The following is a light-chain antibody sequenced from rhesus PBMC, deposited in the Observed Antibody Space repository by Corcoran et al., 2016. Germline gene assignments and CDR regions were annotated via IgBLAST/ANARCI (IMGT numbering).Light chain of an antibody. V-gene: IGKV1-32*01. CDR3: QHYNSLPFT. J-gene: IGKJ3*01. Sequence: DIQMTQSPSSLSASVGDRVTITCRASQGINNYLNWYQKKPGKAPKLQIYFANRWESGVPSRFSGRGSGTEFTLTIRRLQPEVFATYYCQHYNSLPFTFGPGTKLDIK. CDR1: QGINNY. CDR2: FAN.